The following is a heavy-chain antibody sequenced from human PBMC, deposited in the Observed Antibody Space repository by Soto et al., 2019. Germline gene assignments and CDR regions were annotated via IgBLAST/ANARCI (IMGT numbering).Heavy chain of an antibody. CDR2: IDPSDSYT. D-gene: IGHD3-10*01. CDR1: GYRFTNYW. V-gene: IGHV5-10-1*01. CDR3: ARRGLVYYGWGSYGYHYYGRDV. J-gene: IGHJ6*02. Sequence: GESLKISCKGSGYRFTNYWISWVRQMPGKGLEWMGRIDPSDSYTNYSPSFQGHVTISADKSISTAYLQWSSLKASDTAMYFCARRGLVYYGWGSYGYHYYGRDVWGQGTRVTVSS.